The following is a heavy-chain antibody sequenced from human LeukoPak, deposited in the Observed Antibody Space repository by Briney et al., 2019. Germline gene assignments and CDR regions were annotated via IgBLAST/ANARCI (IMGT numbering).Heavy chain of an antibody. CDR2: IYSGGST. Sequence: GGSLRLSCADSGFTVSSTNMSWVRQAPGKGLGWVSVIYSGGSTYYADSVKGRFTISRDNSKNTLYLQMNSLRAEDTAVYYCARCGYSYGFHFGMYVWGQGTTVTVSS. D-gene: IGHD5-18*01. CDR1: GFTVSSTN. V-gene: IGHV3-66*01. J-gene: IGHJ6*02. CDR3: ARCGYSYGFHFGMYV.